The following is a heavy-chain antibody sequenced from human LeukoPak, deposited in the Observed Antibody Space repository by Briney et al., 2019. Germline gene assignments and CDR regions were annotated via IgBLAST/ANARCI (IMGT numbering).Heavy chain of an antibody. J-gene: IGHJ4*02. CDR2: VSPPGGGT. V-gene: IGHV3-23*01. D-gene: IGHD6-13*01. CDR1: GFTFSSYA. Sequence: GGSLRLSCAASGFTFSSYAMSWVRQAPGKGLEWLSGVSPPGGGTYYADSVKGRFTISRDDSKNTLSLQMNSLRVEDTAVYYCAKALAAAGIKDFDYWGQGTLVTVSS. CDR3: AKALAAAGIKDFDY.